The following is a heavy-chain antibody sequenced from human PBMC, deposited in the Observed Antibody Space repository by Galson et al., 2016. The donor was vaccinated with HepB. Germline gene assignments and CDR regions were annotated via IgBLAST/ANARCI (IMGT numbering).Heavy chain of an antibody. Sequence: SETLSLTCAVSGDSISESWWSWIRQPPGKGLEWIGYIYDSGGTKYNPSLKNRVTISLDTSKNQFSLKLSSVTAADTAVYYCVRDNDSTSYYYYGMDVWGQGIPVTVSS. CDR2: IYDSGGT. D-gene: IGHD2-2*01. J-gene: IGHJ6*02. CDR1: GDSISESW. CDR3: VRDNDSTSYYYYGMDV. V-gene: IGHV4-59*01.